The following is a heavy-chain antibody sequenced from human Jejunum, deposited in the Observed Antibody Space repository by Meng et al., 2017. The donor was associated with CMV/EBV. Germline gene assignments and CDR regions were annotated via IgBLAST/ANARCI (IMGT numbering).Heavy chain of an antibody. V-gene: IGHV3-7*02. CDR3: AKYNYGIDY. Sequence: GVSVGGLFKLWGSLRLSCSAFGFTFSSYWMTWVRQAPGKGLEWVANIKTDGSDKNYVDSVKGRFTISRDNAQNSLYLQMNSLRAEDTAVYYCAKYNYGIDYWGQGTLVTVSS. CDR2: IKTDGSDK. D-gene: IGHD5-18*01. J-gene: IGHJ4*02. CDR1: GFTFSSYW.